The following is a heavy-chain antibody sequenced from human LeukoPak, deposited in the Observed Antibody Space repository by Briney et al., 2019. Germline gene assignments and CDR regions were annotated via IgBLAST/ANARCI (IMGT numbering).Heavy chain of an antibody. CDR2: IKSKTDGGTT. CDR1: GFSFSNAW. D-gene: IGHD2-8*01. Sequence: PGGSLRLSCAASGFSFSNAWMSWVRQAPGKGLEWVGRIKSKTDGGTTDYAAPVKGRFTTSRDNSKNTLYLQMNRLRAAVTSVYYCAGVPATVFDAFDIWGQGTMVTVSS. V-gene: IGHV3-15*01. J-gene: IGHJ3*02. CDR3: AGVPATVFDAFDI.